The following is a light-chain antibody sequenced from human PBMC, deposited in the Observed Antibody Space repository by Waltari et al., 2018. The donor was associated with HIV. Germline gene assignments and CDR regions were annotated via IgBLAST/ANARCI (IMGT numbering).Light chain of an antibody. CDR2: LAS. V-gene: IGLV2-14*01. J-gene: IGLJ3*02. CDR3: SSYTSSSTRV. Sequence: QSAPTHPASVSRSPGQSTPISCTGTSSDVGGYNYVSWYQQHPGKAPKLMIYLASTRPSGVSNRSSGSKSGNTASLTISGLQAEDEADYYCSSYTSSSTRVFGGGTNLTVL. CDR1: SSDVGGYNY.